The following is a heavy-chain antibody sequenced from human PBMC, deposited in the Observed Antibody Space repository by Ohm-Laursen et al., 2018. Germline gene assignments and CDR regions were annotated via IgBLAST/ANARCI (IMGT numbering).Heavy chain of an antibody. CDR2: IIPIFGTA. J-gene: IGHJ4*02. Sequence: SVKVSCKASGGTFSSYAISWVRQAPGQGLEWMGGIIPIFGTAKYAQKFQGRVTITADKSTSTAYMELSSLRSEDTAVYYCARGLELGGYFDYWGQGTLVTVSS. CDR3: ARGLELGGYFDY. CDR1: GGTFSSYA. D-gene: IGHD1-7*01. V-gene: IGHV1-69*06.